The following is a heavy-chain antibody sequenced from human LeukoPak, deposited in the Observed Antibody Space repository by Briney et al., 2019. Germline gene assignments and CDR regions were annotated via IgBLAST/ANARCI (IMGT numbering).Heavy chain of an antibody. CDR3: ARDLDAAAAVQYYLDY. CDR2: ISYDGSNK. D-gene: IGHD6-13*01. V-gene: IGHV3-30-3*01. CDR1: GFTFSSYA. Sequence: GGSLRLSCAASGFTFSSYAMHWVRQAPGKGLEWVAVISYDGSNKYYADSVKGRFTISRGNSKNTLYLQMNSLRAEDTAVYYCARDLDAAAAVQYYLDYWGQGTLVTVSS. J-gene: IGHJ4*02.